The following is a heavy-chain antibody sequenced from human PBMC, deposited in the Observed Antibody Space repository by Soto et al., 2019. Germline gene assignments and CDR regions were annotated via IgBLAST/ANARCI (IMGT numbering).Heavy chain of an antibody. J-gene: IGHJ4*02. CDR2: VYYLGST. CDR3: ARDGYDGSGSPYPAY. V-gene: IGHV4-59*01. Sequence: LSETLSLTCSVSGGSMSEYFWSWIRQSPERGLEWIGYVYYLGSTDYNPSLKSRVTISVDTSKRQFSLRLSSVTAADAAIYYCARDGYDGSGSPYPAYWGPGTQVTVSS. D-gene: IGHD3-10*01. CDR1: GGSMSEYF.